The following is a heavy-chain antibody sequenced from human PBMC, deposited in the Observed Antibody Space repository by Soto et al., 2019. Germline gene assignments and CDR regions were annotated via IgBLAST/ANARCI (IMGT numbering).Heavy chain of an antibody. CDR1: GFTFSSYE. V-gene: IGHV3-48*03. D-gene: IGHD1-1*01. CDR3: VRDLHEPLPADVLQVAN. Sequence: GGSLRLSCAASGFTFSSYEMHWVRQAPGKGLEWISYISSTGSGTHYADSVKGRFTISRDNARNSLSLQMNSLRAEDTAIYYCVRDLHEPLPADVLQVANWGQGTQVAVSS. CDR2: ISSTGSGT. J-gene: IGHJ4*02.